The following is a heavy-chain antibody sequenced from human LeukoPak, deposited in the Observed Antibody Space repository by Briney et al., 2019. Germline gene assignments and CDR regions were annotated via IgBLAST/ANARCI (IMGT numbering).Heavy chain of an antibody. CDR1: GFTFSSYS. J-gene: IGHJ6*02. CDR3: ARATGLYYYGMDV. D-gene: IGHD1-1*01. V-gene: IGHV3-48*04. CDR2: ISSSSTI. Sequence: GALRLSCAASGFTFSSYSMNWVRQAPGKGLEWVSYISSSSTIYYADSVKGRFTISRDNAKNSLYLQTNSLRAEDTAVYYCARATGLYYYGMDVWGQGTTVTVSS.